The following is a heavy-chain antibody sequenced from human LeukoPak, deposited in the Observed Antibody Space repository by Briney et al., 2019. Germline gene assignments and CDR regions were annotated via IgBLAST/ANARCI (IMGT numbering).Heavy chain of an antibody. CDR1: GGTFSSYA. Sequence: ASVKVSCKASGGTFSSYAISWVRQAPVQGLEWMGRIIPIFGTTNYAQKFQGRVTITTDESTSTAYMELSSLRSEDTAVYYCARGIDKYSSSSSWGQGTLVTVSS. CDR3: ARGIDKYSSSSS. D-gene: IGHD6-6*01. J-gene: IGHJ4*02. CDR2: IIPIFGTT. V-gene: IGHV1-69*05.